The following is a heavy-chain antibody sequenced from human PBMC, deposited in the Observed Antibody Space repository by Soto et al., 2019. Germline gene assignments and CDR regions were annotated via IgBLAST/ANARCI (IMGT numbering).Heavy chain of an antibody. CDR2: ISGSGKNT. D-gene: IGHD1-26*01. CDR1: GLTFSSYA. CDR3: AKDPSFSGFYYFDY. Sequence: EVQLLESGGGLVQPGGSLRLSCAASGLTFSSYAMNWVRQGPGKGLEWVSSISGSGKNTYYADSVKGRFTISRDNSNNTLYLQMTSLRAEATAVYYCAKDPSFSGFYYFDYWGQGTLVTVSS. J-gene: IGHJ4*02. V-gene: IGHV3-23*01.